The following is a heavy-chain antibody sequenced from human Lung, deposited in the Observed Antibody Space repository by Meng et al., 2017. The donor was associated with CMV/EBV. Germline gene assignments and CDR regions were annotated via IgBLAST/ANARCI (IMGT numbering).Heavy chain of an antibody. CDR3: AREGSYQLPAPRWFDP. J-gene: IGHJ5*02. CDR2: ISYDGSNK. D-gene: IGHD2-2*01. CDR1: GFTFSSYA. Sequence: RISCAASGFTFSSYAMHWVRQAPGKGLEWVAVISYDGSNKYYADSVKGRFTISRDNSKNTLYLQMNSLRAEDTAVYYCAREGSYQLPAPRWFDPWGQGTLVTVSS. V-gene: IGHV3-30-3*01.